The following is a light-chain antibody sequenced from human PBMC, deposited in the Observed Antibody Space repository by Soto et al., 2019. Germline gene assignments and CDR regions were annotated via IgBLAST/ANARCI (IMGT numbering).Light chain of an antibody. J-gene: IGLJ3*02. V-gene: IGLV1-40*01. Sequence: QCVLTQPPSVCGAPGQRVTISCTGGASNIGANYDVHWYQQLPGTAPKLLIYGTSNRPSGVPDRFSGSKSGTSASLAITGLQAEDEAHYFCQSYDFTLGAFWVFGGGTKLTVL. CDR3: QSYDFTLGAFWV. CDR1: ASNIGANYD. CDR2: GTS.